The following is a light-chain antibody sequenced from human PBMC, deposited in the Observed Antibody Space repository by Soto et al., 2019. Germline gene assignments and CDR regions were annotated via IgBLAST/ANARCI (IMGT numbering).Light chain of an antibody. Sequence: EMVMTQSPATLSVSPGXRATLSCRASQSVSSGLAWYQQKPGQAPRLLIYDASTRATGISARFSGSGSGTEFTLTISSLQSEDFAFYYCQQYNNWPWTFGQGTKVDIK. V-gene: IGKV3-15*01. CDR2: DAS. J-gene: IGKJ1*01. CDR1: QSVSSG. CDR3: QQYNNWPWT.